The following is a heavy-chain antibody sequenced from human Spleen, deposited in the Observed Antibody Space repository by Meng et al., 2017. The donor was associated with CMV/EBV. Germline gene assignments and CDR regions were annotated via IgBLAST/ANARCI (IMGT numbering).Heavy chain of an antibody. CDR3: ARDSACGGDCYPMDY. CDR1: GFNFSSYW. CDR2: INSDGSST. D-gene: IGHD2-21*01. V-gene: IGHV3-74*01. J-gene: IGHJ4*02. Sequence: GESLKISCAASGFNFSSYWMHWVRQAPGKGLVWVSRINSDGSSTGYADPVKGRFTISRDNAKNTLYLQMNSLRAEDTAVYYCARDSACGGDCYPMDYWGQGTLVTVSS.